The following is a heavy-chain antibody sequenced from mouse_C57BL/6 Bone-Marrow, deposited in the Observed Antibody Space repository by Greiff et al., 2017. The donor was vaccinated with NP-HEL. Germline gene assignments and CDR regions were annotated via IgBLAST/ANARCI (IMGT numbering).Heavy chain of an antibody. Sequence: QVQLQQSDAELVKPGASVKISFKVSGYTFTDHTIHWMKQRPEQGLEWIGYIYPRDGSTKYNEKFKGKATLTADKSSSTAYMQLNSLTSEDSAVYFCARNPLYYGSLWYFDVWGTGTTVTVSS. CDR1: GYTFTDHT. J-gene: IGHJ1*03. CDR2: IYPRDGST. D-gene: IGHD1-1*01. V-gene: IGHV1-78*01. CDR3: ARNPLYYGSLWYFDV.